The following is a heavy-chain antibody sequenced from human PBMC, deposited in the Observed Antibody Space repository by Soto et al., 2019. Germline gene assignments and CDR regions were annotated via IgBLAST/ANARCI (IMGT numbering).Heavy chain of an antibody. V-gene: IGHV1-3*01. D-gene: IGHD2-15*01. CDR2: INDGNGNT. CDR3: ARDLGGWPDY. J-gene: IGHJ4*02. Sequence: GASVKVSCKASGYTFTSYAMHWVRQAPGQRLEWMGWINDGNGNTKYSQKFQGRVTITRDTSASTAYMELSSLRFEDTAVYYCARDLGGWPDYWGQGTLVTVSS. CDR1: GYTFTSYA.